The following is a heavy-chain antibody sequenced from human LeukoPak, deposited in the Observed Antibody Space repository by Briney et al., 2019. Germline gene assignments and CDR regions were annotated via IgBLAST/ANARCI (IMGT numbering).Heavy chain of an antibody. D-gene: IGHD6-6*01. CDR2: ISACNGNT. Sequence: ASVKVSCKASGYTFTSYGISWVRQAPGQGLEWMGWISACNGNTNYAQKLQGRVTMTADTSTSTAYMELRSLRSDDTAVYYCARSSIAARDFDYWGQGTLVTVSS. CDR1: GYTFTSYG. CDR3: ARSSIAARDFDY. V-gene: IGHV1-18*01. J-gene: IGHJ4*02.